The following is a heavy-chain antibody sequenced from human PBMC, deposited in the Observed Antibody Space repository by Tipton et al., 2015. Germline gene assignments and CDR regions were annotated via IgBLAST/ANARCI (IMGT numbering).Heavy chain of an antibody. V-gene: IGHV1-69*01. D-gene: IGHD4-17*01. CDR2: IIPLFDTT. Sequence: QLVQSGAEVKKPGSSVKVSCKASGGTFSNYAINWVRQAPGQGLEWMGGIIPLFDTTIYAQKFQGRVTITADESTNTVYMELSSLRPEGTAIYYCARIRNRYGDYGPFDYWGQGTLVTVSS. CDR1: GGTFSNYA. J-gene: IGHJ4*02. CDR3: ARIRNRYGDYGPFDY.